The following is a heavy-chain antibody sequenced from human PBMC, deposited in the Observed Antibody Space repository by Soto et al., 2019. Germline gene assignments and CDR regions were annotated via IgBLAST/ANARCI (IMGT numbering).Heavy chain of an antibody. V-gene: IGHV1-69*13. J-gene: IGHJ3*02. CDR3: ARDRDKTKYSGSQVGAFDI. D-gene: IGHD1-26*01. CDR1: ECTLSSYA. Sequence: SVKVSCKASECTLSSYAIGWVRQAPGQGLEWMGGIIPIFGTANYAQKFQGRVTITADESTSTAYMELSSLRSEDTAVYYCARDRDKTKYSGSQVGAFDIWGQGTMVTVSS. CDR2: IIPIFGTA.